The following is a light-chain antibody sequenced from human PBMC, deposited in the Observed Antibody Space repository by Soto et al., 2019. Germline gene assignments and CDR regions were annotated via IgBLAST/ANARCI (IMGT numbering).Light chain of an antibody. J-gene: IGLJ2*01. Sequence: QSVLTQPPSASGSPGQSVTISCTGTSSDVGSYNYVSWYQQNPGKAPKLIIYEVSKRPPGVPDRFSGSKSGNTASLSVSGLQAEDDGDYYCSSYTSTNIVIFGGGTKLTVL. CDR1: SSDVGSYNY. CDR3: SSYTSTNIVI. CDR2: EVS. V-gene: IGLV2-8*01.